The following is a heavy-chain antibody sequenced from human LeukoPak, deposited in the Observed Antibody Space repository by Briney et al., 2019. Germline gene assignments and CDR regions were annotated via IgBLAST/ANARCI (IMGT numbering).Heavy chain of an antibody. D-gene: IGHD6-13*01. Sequence: PGGSLRLSCAASGFTFSSYSMNWVRQAPGKGLEWVSSISSSSSYIYYADSVKGRFTISRDNAKNSLYLQMNSLRAEDTAVYYCAREGIAAAGGYFDYWGQGTLVTVSS. CDR3: AREGIAAAGGYFDY. J-gene: IGHJ4*02. CDR1: GFTFSSYS. V-gene: IGHV3-21*01. CDR2: ISSSSSYI.